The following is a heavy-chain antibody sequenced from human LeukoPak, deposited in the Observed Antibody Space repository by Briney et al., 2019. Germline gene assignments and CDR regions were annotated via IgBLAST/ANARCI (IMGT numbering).Heavy chain of an antibody. J-gene: IGHJ4*02. D-gene: IGHD3-22*01. CDR2: ISTGGGST. V-gene: IGHV3-23*01. Sequence: GGSLRLSCAASGFTFSSYAMSWVRQAPGKGLEWVSVISTGGGSTNYAGSVKGRFIISRDNSRNTLYLQMNSLRAEDTAVFYCAKGVNSGYHLRYFDYWGQGTLVTVSS. CDR1: GFTFSSYA. CDR3: AKGVNSGYHLRYFDY.